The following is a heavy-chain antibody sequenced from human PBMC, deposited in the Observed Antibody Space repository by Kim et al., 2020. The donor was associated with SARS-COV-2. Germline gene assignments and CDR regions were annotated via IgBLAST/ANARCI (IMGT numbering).Heavy chain of an antibody. CDR1: GGSISSSSYY. V-gene: IGHV4-39*01. CDR3: ASRGGAGWLLLGGTPRLFDC. Sequence: SETLSLTCTVSGGSISSSSYYWGWIRQPPGKGLEWIGSIYYRGSTYYNSSLKSRVTISVDTSKNQFFLKLSSVTAADTAVYYCASRGGAGWLLLGGTPRLFDCWGQGALVTVSS. D-gene: IGHD3-22*01. CDR2: IYYRGST. J-gene: IGHJ4*02.